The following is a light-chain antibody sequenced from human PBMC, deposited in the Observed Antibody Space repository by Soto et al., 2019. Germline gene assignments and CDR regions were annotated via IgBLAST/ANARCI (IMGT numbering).Light chain of an antibody. Sequence: IVLTQSPATLSLSPGERATLSCRASQSVSSSYLAWYQQKPGQAPRLLIFGASIRDTGIPDRFSGSGSGTDFTLTISRLESEDFAVYYCQQYGGSPGTFGQGTKVDIK. V-gene: IGKV3-20*01. J-gene: IGKJ1*01. CDR3: QQYGGSPGT. CDR1: QSVSSSY. CDR2: GAS.